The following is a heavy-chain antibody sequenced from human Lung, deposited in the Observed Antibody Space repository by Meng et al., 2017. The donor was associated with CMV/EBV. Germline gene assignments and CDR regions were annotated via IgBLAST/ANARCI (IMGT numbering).Heavy chain of an antibody. CDR3: ARGPSRPHFDY. CDR1: GGSLNSGNYY. CDR2: IFYSGSP. D-gene: IGHD2-2*01. J-gene: IGHJ4*02. Sequence: SETLSPTCTVSGGSLNSGNYYWNWIRQPPGKGLEWIGYIFYSGSPYYNPSLESRVTISVDTSKNQFSLRLTSVTATDTAIYYCARGPSRPHFDYWGQGTLVTVSS. V-gene: IGHV4-30-4*08.